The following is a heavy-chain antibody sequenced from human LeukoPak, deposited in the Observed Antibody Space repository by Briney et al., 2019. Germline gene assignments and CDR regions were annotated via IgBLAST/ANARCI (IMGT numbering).Heavy chain of an antibody. CDR1: GGSISSYY. CDR3: ARALSGYGSGSYVDY. V-gene: IGHV4-59*08. Sequence: TPSETLSLTCTVSGGSISSYYWSWIRQPPGKGLEWIGYIYYSGSTNYNPSLKSRVTVSVDTSKNQFSLKLSSVTAADTAVYYCARALSGYGSGSYVDYWGQGTLVTVSS. CDR2: IYYSGST. D-gene: IGHD3-10*01. J-gene: IGHJ4*02.